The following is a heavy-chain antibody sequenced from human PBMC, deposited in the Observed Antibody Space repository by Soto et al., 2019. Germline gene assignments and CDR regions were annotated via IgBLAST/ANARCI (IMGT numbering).Heavy chain of an antibody. Sequence: QVQLVQSGAEVKKPGASVKVSFKASGYTFTSYGISWVRQAPGQGLEWMGWISAYNGNTNYAQKLQGRVTMTTDTSTSTAYMELRSLRADDTAVYYCARDMGYCSSTSCYAAYGMDVWGQGTTVTVSS. CDR3: ARDMGYCSSTSCYAAYGMDV. CDR1: GYTFTSYG. J-gene: IGHJ6*02. D-gene: IGHD2-2*01. CDR2: ISAYNGNT. V-gene: IGHV1-18*01.